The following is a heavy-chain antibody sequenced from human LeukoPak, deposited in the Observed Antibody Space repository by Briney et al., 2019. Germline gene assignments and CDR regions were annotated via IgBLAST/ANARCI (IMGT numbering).Heavy chain of an antibody. J-gene: IGHJ4*02. CDR2: IWYDGSNK. D-gene: IGHD3-3*01. CDR3: AGGITIFGVVTRPDY. Sequence: PGGSLRLSCAASGFTFSSYGMHWVRQAPGKGLEWVAVIWYDGSNKYYADSVKGRFTIPRDNSKNTLYLQMNSLRAEDTAVYSCAGGITIFGVVTRPDYWGQGTLVTVSS. V-gene: IGHV3-33*01. CDR1: GFTFSSYG.